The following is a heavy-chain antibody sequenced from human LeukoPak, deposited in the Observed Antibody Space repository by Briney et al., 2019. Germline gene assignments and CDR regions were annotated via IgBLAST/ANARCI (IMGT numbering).Heavy chain of an antibody. Sequence: GGSLRLSCEASGLTFSREWMHWVRQAPGKGLVWVSRINNDGSGTTYADSVKGRFTISRDNAKNTLYLQMNSLRAEDTAVYYCAKLDSSGWSRPFDYWGQGTLVTVSS. J-gene: IGHJ4*02. CDR3: AKLDSSGWSRPFDY. CDR2: INNDGSGT. V-gene: IGHV3-74*03. CDR1: GLTFSREW. D-gene: IGHD6-19*01.